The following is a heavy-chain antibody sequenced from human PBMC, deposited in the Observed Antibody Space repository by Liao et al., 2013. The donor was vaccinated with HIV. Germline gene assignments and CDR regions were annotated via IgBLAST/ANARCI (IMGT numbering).Heavy chain of an antibody. CDR3: ARDYYYDSSGYGVGALDI. V-gene: IGHV4-4*07. D-gene: IGHD3-22*01. CDR1: GGSITTFY. Sequence: QVQLQESGPGLVKPSETLSLTCSVSGGSITTFYWSWLRQPAGKGLEWIGRIYVSGATDYNPSLRSRVTISVDRTKNYLSLKLRSVTAADTAVYYCARDYYYDSSGYGVGALDIWSQGTMVTVSS. J-gene: IGHJ3*02. CDR2: IYVSGAT.